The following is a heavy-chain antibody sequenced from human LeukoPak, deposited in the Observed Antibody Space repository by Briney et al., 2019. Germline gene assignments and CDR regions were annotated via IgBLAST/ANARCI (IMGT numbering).Heavy chain of an antibody. D-gene: IGHD2-2*01. J-gene: IGHJ3*02. Sequence: PSETLSLTCTVSGGSISSSTYYWGWIRQPPGKGLEWIGNIYYGGSSYSNPSLKSRLTISVDTSKNQFSLKLSSVTAADTAVYYCGGPLGCFSSGCPYDAFDIWGHGTMVTVSS. V-gene: IGHV4-39*01. CDR2: IYYGGSS. CDR3: GGPLGCFSSGCPYDAFDI. CDR1: GGSISSSTYY.